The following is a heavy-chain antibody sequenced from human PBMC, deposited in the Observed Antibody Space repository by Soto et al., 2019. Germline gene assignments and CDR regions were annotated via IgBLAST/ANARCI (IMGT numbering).Heavy chain of an antibody. CDR3: ARGQFHHVSNYYYALDV. J-gene: IGHJ6*02. Sequence: QVQLVQSGAEVNKPGSSVKVSCKASGGTFSSYAISWVRQAHGQGLERMGGFIPMFNRPHSARKFQGRVTIAADESTSKAYMDLSSLRSEDTAVYYWARGQFHHVSNYYYALDVWGQGTTVTVSS. V-gene: IGHV1-69*01. CDR1: GGTFSSYA. CDR2: FIPMFNRP.